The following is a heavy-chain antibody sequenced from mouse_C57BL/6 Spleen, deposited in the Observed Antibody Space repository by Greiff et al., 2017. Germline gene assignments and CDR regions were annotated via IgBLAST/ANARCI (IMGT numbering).Heavy chain of an antibody. Sequence: QVQLKESGAELVKPGASVKLSCKASGYTFTEYTIHWVQQRSGQGLEWIGWFYPGRGSIKYNEKFKDKATLTADKSSSTVYMELSRLTSEDSAVYFCARHEEGYYNWYFDVWGTGTTVTVSS. J-gene: IGHJ1*03. CDR1: GYTFTEYT. V-gene: IGHV1-62-2*01. D-gene: IGHD2-3*01. CDR2: FYPGRGSI. CDR3: ARHEEGYYNWYFDV.